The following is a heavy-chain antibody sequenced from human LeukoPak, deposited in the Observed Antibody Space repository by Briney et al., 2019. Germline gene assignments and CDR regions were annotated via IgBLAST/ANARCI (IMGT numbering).Heavy chain of an antibody. CDR1: GGSISSYY. Sequence: SETLSLTCTVSGGSISSYYWSWIRQPPGKGLEWIGYIYYSGSTNYKPSLRSRVTISVDTSKNQFSLKLSSVTAADTAVYYCARGGTYQLLWGNYYYYYGMDVWGQGTTVTVSS. CDR2: IYYSGST. CDR3: ARGGTYQLLWGNYYYYYGMDV. J-gene: IGHJ6*02. D-gene: IGHD2-2*01. V-gene: IGHV4-59*12.